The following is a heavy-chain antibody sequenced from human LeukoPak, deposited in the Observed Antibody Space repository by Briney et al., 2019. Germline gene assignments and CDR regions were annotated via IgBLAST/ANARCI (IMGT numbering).Heavy chain of an antibody. CDR2: IKQDGSEK. J-gene: IGHJ4*02. CDR3: AREGCSGGSCYPD. V-gene: IGHV3-7*03. D-gene: IGHD2-15*01. Sequence: GGSLRLSCAASGFTFSSYSMNWVRQAPGKGLEWVANIKQDGSEKYYVDSVKGRFTISRDNAKNSLYLQMNSLRAEDTAVYYCAREGCSGGSCYPDWGQGTLVTVSS. CDR1: GFTFSSYS.